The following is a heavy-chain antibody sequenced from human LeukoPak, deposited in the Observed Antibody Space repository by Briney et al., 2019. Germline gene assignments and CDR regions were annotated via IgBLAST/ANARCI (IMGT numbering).Heavy chain of an antibody. CDR3: ARVPTVVTGAFDI. J-gene: IGHJ3*02. D-gene: IGHD4-23*01. V-gene: IGHV4-30-2*01. CDR1: GGSISSGGYS. CDR2: IYHSGST. Sequence: PSETLSLTCAVSGGSISSGGYSWSWIRQPPGQGLESIGYIYHSGSTYYNPSLKSRVTISVDRSKNQFSLKLSSVTAADTAVYYCARVPTVVTGAFDIWGQGTMVTVSS.